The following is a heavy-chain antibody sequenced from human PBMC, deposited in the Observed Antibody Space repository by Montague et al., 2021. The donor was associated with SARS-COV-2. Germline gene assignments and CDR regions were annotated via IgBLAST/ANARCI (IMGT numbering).Heavy chain of an antibody. V-gene: IGHV4-59*01. J-gene: IGHJ6*02. CDR3: ARLLRSCTNGVCRTYYYYAMDV. D-gene: IGHD2-8*01. Sequence: SETLSLTCTVSGGSISGYYWSWIRQPPGKGLEWIGYIYYSGSTKYNPFLKSRVTVSVDRSKNQASLKLSSVTAADTAVYYCARLLRSCTNGVCRTYYYYAMDVWGQGTTVTVSS. CDR1: GGSISGYY. CDR2: IYYSGST.